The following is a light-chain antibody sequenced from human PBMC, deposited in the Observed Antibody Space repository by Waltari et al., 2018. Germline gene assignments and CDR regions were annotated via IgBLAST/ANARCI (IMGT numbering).Light chain of an antibody. CDR2: YKSDSDK. CDR3: MIWHSSAVV. CDR1: SGINIGTYS. J-gene: IGLJ2*01. Sequence: QAVLTQPSSLSASPGASASLTCTLHSGINIGTYSIFWYQQKPGSPPQFLLRYKSDSDKPQASGVPSRFSGSKDASANAGILLISGLQSEDEADYYCMIWHSSAVVFGGGTKLTVL. V-gene: IGLV5-45*03.